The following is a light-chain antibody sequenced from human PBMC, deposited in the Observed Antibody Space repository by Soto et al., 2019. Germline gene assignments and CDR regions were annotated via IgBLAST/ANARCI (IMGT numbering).Light chain of an antibody. CDR1: SSDVGGYNY. CDR2: DVS. CDR3: SSYTISSTVV. Sequence: QSALTQPASVSGSPGQSITISCTGTSSDVGGYNYVSWYQQHPGKAPKLMIYDVSNRPSGVSNRFSDSKSANTASLTVSGLQAEDEADYYCSSYTISSTVVFGGGTKVTVL. V-gene: IGLV2-14*01. J-gene: IGLJ2*01.